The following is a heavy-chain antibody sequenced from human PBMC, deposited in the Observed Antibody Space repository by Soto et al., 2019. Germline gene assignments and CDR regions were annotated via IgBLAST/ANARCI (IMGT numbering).Heavy chain of an antibody. Sequence: QVQLVQSGAEVKKPGASVKVAFKTCGYTFSSCDINWVRQGSGQGLEWMGWISTQSGNKGYAQKFQGRITMTRDTSISTAYMELSSLRSDDTALYYCASTNGDLDYWGQGTLVTVSS. J-gene: IGHJ4*02. V-gene: IGHV1-8*01. CDR1: GYTFSSCD. CDR2: ISTQSGNK. D-gene: IGHD4-17*01. CDR3: ASTNGDLDY.